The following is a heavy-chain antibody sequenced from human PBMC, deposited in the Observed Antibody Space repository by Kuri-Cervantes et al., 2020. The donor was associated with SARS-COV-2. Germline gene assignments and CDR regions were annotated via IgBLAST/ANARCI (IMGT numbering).Heavy chain of an antibody. CDR1: GFTFSSYG. D-gene: IGHD3-3*01. Sequence: GESLKISCAASGFTFSSYGMHWVRQAPGKGLEWVAFIRYDGSNKYYADSVKGRFTISRDNSKNTLYLQMNSLRAEDTAVYYCAKRVTILGVAGTPMLDYWGQGTLVTVSS. CDR3: AKRVTILGVAGTPMLDY. J-gene: IGHJ4*02. CDR2: IRYDGSNK. V-gene: IGHV3-30*02.